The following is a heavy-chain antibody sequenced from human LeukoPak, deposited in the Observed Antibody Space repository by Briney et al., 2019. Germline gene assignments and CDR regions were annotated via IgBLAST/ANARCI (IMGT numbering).Heavy chain of an antibody. CDR2: IYHSGST. J-gene: IGHJ3*02. CDR1: GGSISSGGYY. D-gene: IGHD3-9*01. V-gene: IGHV4-30-2*01. Sequence: SETLSLTCTVSGGSISSGGYYWSWIRQPPGKGLEWIGYIYHSGSTYYNPSLKSRVTISVDRSKNQFSLKLSSVTAADTAVYYCARARTYYDILTGYYNPPAFDIWGQGAMVTVSS. CDR3: ARARTYYDILTGYYNPPAFDI.